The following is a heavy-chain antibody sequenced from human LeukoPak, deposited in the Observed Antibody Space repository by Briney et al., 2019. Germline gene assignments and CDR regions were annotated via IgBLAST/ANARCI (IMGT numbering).Heavy chain of an antibody. CDR1: GASISSYY. D-gene: IGHD1-1*01. CDR2: IYSSGNT. V-gene: IGHV4-4*07. J-gene: IGHJ4*02. Sequence: SETLSLTCTVSGASISSYYWSWIRQPAGKGLEWIGRIYSSGNTNYNPSLKSRVTMSVDTSKNQFSLKLSSVTAADTAVYYCASGTGPTPLYYFDYWGQGTLVTVSS. CDR3: ASGTGPTPLYYFDY.